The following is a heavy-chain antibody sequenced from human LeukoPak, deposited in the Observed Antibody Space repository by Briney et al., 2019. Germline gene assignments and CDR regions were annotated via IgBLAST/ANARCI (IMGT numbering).Heavy chain of an antibody. CDR1: GYTFTSYA. D-gene: IGHD6-25*01. J-gene: IGHJ6*02. V-gene: IGHV1-3*01. CDR3: ARDTRISDYYGMDV. CDR2: INAGNGNT. Sequence: ASVKVSCKASGYTFTSYAMHWVRQAPGQRLEWMGWINAGNGNTKYSQKFQGRVTMTRDTSTSTVYMELSSLRSEDTAVYYCARDTRISDYYGMDVWGQGTTVTVSS.